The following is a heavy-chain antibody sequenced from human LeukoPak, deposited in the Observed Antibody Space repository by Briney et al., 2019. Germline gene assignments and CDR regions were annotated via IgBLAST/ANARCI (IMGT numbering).Heavy chain of an antibody. V-gene: IGHV3-9*01. CDR2: ISWNSGSI. CDR3: ARPAVAGLRAGGYDY. Sequence: GRSLRLSCAASGFTFDDYAMHWVRQAPGKGLEWVSGISWNSGSINYADSVKGRFTISRDNAKNTLYLQMNSLRVEDTAVYYCARPAVAGLRAGGYDYWGQGALVTVSS. D-gene: IGHD6-19*01. CDR1: GFTFDDYA. J-gene: IGHJ4*02.